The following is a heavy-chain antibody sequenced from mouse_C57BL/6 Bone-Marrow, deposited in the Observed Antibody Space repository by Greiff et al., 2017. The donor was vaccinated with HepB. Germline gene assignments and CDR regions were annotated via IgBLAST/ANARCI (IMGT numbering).Heavy chain of an antibody. CDR1: GYTFTSYG. CDR2: IYPRSGNT. CDR3: ARGGLFAY. Sequence: ESGAELARPGASVKLSCKASGYTFTSYGISWVKQRTGQGLEWIGEIYPRSGNTYYNEKFKGKATLTADKSSSTAYMELRSLTSEDSAVYFCARGGLFAYWGQGTLVTVSA. V-gene: IGHV1-81*01. D-gene: IGHD3-3*01. J-gene: IGHJ3*01.